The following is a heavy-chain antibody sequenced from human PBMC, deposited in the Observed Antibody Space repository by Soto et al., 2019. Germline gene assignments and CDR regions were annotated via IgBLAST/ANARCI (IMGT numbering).Heavy chain of an antibody. CDR1: GYTFTGYY. D-gene: IGHD2-2*01. CDR3: AAEPSPEIYCSSTSCYGYGMDV. CDR2: ISPNSGAT. J-gene: IGHJ6*02. Sequence: ASVNVSCKASGYTFTGYYMHWVRQAPGEGLEWMGWISPNSGATKYAQKLQGWVTMTRDTSTSTAYMELSRLRSEDTAVYYCAAEPSPEIYCSSTSCYGYGMDVWGQGTTVTVSS. V-gene: IGHV1-2*04.